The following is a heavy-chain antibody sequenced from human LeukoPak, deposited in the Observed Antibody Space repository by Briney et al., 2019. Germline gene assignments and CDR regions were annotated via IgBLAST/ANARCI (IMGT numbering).Heavy chain of an antibody. CDR2: IYYSGST. Sequence: SETLSLTCTVSGGSISSSSYYWGWIRQPPGKGLEWIGSIYYSGSTYYNPSLKSRVTISVDTSKNQFSLKLSSVTAADTAVYYCARSPGLYDSNGYRQKNLDYWGQGTLVTVSS. J-gene: IGHJ4*02. CDR3: ARSPGLYDSNGYRQKNLDY. V-gene: IGHV4-39*07. D-gene: IGHD3-22*01. CDR1: GGSISSSSYY.